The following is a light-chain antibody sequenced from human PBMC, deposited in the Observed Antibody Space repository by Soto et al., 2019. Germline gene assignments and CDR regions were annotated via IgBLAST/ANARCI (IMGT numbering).Light chain of an antibody. Sequence: DIQMTQSPSSLSASVGDRVTITCRASQSITTYLNWYQQKPGKAPRLLVYIASSLQGGVPSRFSGGGSGTDFTLTISSLQPEDFATYYCQQYHTYSYTFGQGTKLEI. CDR2: IAS. CDR1: QSITTY. V-gene: IGKV1-39*01. CDR3: QQYHTYSYT. J-gene: IGKJ2*01.